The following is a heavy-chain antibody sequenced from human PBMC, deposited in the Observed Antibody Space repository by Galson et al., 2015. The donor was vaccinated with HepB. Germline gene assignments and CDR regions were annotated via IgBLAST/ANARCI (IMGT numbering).Heavy chain of an antibody. CDR3: ARDLYSGSYHNWFDP. D-gene: IGHD1-26*01. V-gene: IGHV1-69*13. CDR1: GGTFSSYA. CDR2: IIPIFGTA. J-gene: IGHJ5*02. Sequence: SVKVSCKASGGTFSSYAISWVRQAPGQGLEWMGGIIPIFGTANYAQKFQGRVTITADESTSTAYMELSSLRSEDTAVYYCARDLYSGSYHNWFDPWGQGTLVTVSS.